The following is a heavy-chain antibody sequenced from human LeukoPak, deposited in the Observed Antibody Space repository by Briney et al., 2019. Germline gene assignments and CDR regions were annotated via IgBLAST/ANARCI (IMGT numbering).Heavy chain of an antibody. CDR3: ARDWGLRYSQGGLDN. CDR1: GYSLIVYY. J-gene: IGHJ4*02. CDR2: INPRTGDT. D-gene: IGHD3-9*01. V-gene: IGHV1-2*02. Sequence: GASVKVSCKASGYSLIVYYIHWVRQAPGQGLEWMGWINPRTGDTTYAPQFQGRLTMVRDTSTNTAFMELNSLTSDDTTVYYCARDWGLRYSQGGLDNWGQGTLVTVSS.